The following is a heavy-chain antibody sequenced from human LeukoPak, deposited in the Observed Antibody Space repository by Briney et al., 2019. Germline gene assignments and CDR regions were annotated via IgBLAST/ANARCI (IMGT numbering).Heavy chain of an antibody. V-gene: IGHV4-38-2*01. CDR3: ARLGELLSNFDY. D-gene: IGHD1-26*01. CDR1: GYSISSSSY. CDR2: IYYSGST. J-gene: IGHJ4*02. Sequence: SETLSLTCAVSGYSISSSSYWGCIRQPPGKGLEWIGSIYYSGSTYYNPSLKSRVTISVDTSKNQFSLKLSSVTAADTAVYYCARLGELLSNFDYWGQGTLVTVSS.